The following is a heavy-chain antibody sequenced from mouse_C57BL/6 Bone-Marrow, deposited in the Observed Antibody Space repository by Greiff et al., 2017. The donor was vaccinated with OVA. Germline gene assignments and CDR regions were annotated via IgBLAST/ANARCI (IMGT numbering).Heavy chain of an antibody. CDR1: GFTFSDYG. D-gene: IGHD2-5*01. CDR2: ISSGSSTI. V-gene: IGHV5-17*01. Sequence: DVMLVESGGGLVKPGGSLKLSCAASGFTFSDYGMHWVRQAPEKGLEWVAYISSGSSTIYYADTVKGRFTIARDNAKNTLFLQMTSLRSEDTAMYYCARNINFYFDYWGQGTTLTVSS. J-gene: IGHJ2*01. CDR3: ARNINFYFDY.